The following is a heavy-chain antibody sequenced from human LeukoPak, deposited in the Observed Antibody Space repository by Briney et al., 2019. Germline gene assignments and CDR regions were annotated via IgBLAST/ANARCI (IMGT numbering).Heavy chain of an antibody. CDR1: GFTVSSNY. CDR2: IYSGGST. CDR3: ARDLPGSGPR. D-gene: IGHD3-10*01. J-gene: IGHJ4*02. Sequence: PGGSLRHSCAASGFTVSSNYMSWVRQAPGKGLEWVSVIYSGGSTYYADSVKGRFTISRDNSKNTLYLQMNSLRAEDAAVYYCARDLPGSGPRWGQGTLVTVSS. V-gene: IGHV3-66*01.